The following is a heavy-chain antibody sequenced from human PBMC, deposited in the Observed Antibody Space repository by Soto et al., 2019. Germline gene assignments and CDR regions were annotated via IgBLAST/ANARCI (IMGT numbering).Heavy chain of an antibody. V-gene: IGHV2-26*01. J-gene: IGHJ1*01. CDR1: GFSLSNARMG. CDR2: IFSNDEK. Sequence: QVTLKESGPVLVKPPDTLTLTCTVSGFSLSNARMGVSWLRQPPGKALEWLAHIFSNDEKSYSTSLKSSLTNSKDTSKSQVVLTMTNMDPVDTATYYCARTISSWYRGAEYFQHWGQGTLVTVSS. CDR3: ARTISSWYRGAEYFQH. D-gene: IGHD6-13*01.